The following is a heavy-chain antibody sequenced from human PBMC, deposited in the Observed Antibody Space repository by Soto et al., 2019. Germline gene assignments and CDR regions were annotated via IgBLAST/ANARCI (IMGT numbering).Heavy chain of an antibody. CDR2: IYHSGST. V-gene: IGHV4-30-2*01. Sequence: SETLSLTCTVSGDSISSGGYSWSWIRHPPGKGLEWIGYIYHSGSTYYNPSLKSRVTISVDRSKNQFSLKLSSVTAADTAVYYCARTTVTTQYGMDVWGQGITVTV. D-gene: IGHD4-17*01. J-gene: IGHJ6*02. CDR3: ARTTVTTQYGMDV. CDR1: GDSISSGGYS.